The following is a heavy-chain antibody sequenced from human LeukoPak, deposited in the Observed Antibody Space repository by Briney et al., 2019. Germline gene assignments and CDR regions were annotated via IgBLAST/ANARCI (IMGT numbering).Heavy chain of an antibody. J-gene: IGHJ4*02. D-gene: IGHD3-22*01. Sequence: PGGSLRLSCAASGFTFNSYVMSWVRQAPGKGLEWVSAISGSGGSTYYADSVKGRFTISRDNSKNTLYLQMNSLRAEDTAVYYCAKSVNYYDSSGYYYWLDYWGQGTLVTVSS. CDR1: GFTFNSYV. V-gene: IGHV3-23*01. CDR2: ISGSGGST. CDR3: AKSVNYYDSSGYYYWLDY.